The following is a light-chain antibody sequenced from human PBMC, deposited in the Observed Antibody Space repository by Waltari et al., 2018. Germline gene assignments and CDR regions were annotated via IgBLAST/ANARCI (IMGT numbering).Light chain of an antibody. CDR2: GAS. CDR3: QQYDGSLVT. CDR1: QSITGSW. J-gene: IGKJ4*01. Sequence: EIVLTQSPSTPYLSRRVIVNLSCRASQSITGSWMTWYQQKPGQAPRLFIYGASSRATGIPDRSSGSGSGTDCNLTISRQDPEESAISYCQQYDGSLVTFGGGTKVEIK. V-gene: IGKV3-20*01.